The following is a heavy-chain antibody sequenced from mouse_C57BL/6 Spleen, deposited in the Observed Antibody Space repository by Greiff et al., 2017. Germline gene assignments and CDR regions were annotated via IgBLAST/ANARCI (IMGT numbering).Heavy chain of an antibody. Sequence: VQLQQPGAELVKPGASVKMSCKASGYTFTSYWITWVKQRPGQGLEWIGDIYPGSGSTNYNEKFKSKATLTVDTSSSTAYMQLSSLTSEDSAVYYCARNYYDYDNWYFDVWGTGTTVTVSS. V-gene: IGHV1-55*01. J-gene: IGHJ1*03. D-gene: IGHD2-4*01. CDR2: IYPGSGST. CDR3: ARNYYDYDNWYFDV. CDR1: GYTFTSYW.